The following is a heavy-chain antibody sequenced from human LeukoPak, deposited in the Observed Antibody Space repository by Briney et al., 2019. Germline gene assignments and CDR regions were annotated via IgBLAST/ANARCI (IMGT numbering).Heavy chain of an antibody. V-gene: IGHV3-23*01. CDR1: GFTFSNYA. J-gene: IGHJ4*02. CDR3: ASLVDTAMFDH. D-gene: IGHD5-18*01. Sequence: GGSLRLSCAASGFTFSNYAMSWVRQAPGKGLEWVSVISGNGRSTYYADSVKGRFTISRDNSKNTLYLQMNSLRAEGTAVYFCASLVDTAMFDHWGQGTLVTVSS. CDR2: ISGNGRST.